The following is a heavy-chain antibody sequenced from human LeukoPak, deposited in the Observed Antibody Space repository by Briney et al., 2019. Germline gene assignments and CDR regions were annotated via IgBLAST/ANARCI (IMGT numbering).Heavy chain of an antibody. V-gene: IGHV3-23*01. Sequence: GGSLRLSCAASGFTFSNYAMSWVRQAPGKGLEWVSAISGSGGSTYYADSGKGRFAISRDNSKNMLFLQMNSLRAEDTAIYYCAKGRGYGNHDAFDIWGQGTMVTVSS. CDR3: AKGRGYGNHDAFDI. J-gene: IGHJ3*02. CDR1: GFTFSNYA. D-gene: IGHD5-18*01. CDR2: ISGSGGST.